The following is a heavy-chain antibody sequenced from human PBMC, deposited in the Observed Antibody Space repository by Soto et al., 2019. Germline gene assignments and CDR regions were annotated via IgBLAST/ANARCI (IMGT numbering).Heavy chain of an antibody. CDR2: IIPALGPA. D-gene: IGHD4-17*01. CDR3: ARPDFGDYWYFDL. J-gene: IGHJ2*01. CDR1: GGTFSSHT. V-gene: IGHV1-69*08. Sequence: QDQLVKSGAEVKKPGSSVKVSCKASGGTFSSHTFSWVRQAPGQGLEWMGRIIPALGPATYAQKFQGRVTITADESATTVYMALNSRRSEDTAVYYCARPDFGDYWYFDLWGRGTLVTVSS.